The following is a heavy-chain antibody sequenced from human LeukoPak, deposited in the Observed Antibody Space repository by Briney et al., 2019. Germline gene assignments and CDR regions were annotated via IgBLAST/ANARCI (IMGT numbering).Heavy chain of an antibody. J-gene: IGHJ2*01. CDR1: GYSFISYG. V-gene: IGHV1-18*01. D-gene: IGHD5-12*01. CDR3: ARDPNAISGNWYFDL. Sequence: ASVKVSCKASGYSFISYGISWVRQAPGQGLEWMGWISAYNGNTNYAQKLQGRVTMTTHTSTSTAYMELRSLRSDDTAVYYCARDPNAISGNWYFDLWGRGTLVTVSS. CDR2: ISAYNGNT.